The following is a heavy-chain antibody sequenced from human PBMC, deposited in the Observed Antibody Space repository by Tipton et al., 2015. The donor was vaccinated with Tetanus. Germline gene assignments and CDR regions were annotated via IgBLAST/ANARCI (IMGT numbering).Heavy chain of an antibody. J-gene: IGHJ4*02. CDR1: GGSISSGGYY. CDR2: IYYSGST. V-gene: IGHV4-31*03. D-gene: IGHD1-26*01. CDR3: ARGGRYHTPPGC. Sequence: TLSLTCTVSGGSISSGGYYWSWIRQYPGKGLEWIGYIYYSGSTYYNPSLKSRVTISVDTSKNQFSLKLSSVTAADTAVYYCARGGRYHTPPGCWGRGSLVSVSS.